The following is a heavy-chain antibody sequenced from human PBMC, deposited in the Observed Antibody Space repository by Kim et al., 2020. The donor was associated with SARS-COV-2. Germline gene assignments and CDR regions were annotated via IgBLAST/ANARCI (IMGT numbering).Heavy chain of an antibody. J-gene: IGHJ2*01. CDR3: ARGFDL. V-gene: IGHV4-59*08. Sequence: YRGSTTYNPSLQSRVTISVDTAKNQFSLKLSSVTAADTAVYYCARGFDLWDRGTLVTVSS. CDR2: YRGST.